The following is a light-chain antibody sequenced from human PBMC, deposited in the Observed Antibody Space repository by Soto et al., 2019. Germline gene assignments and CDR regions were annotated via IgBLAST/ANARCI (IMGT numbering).Light chain of an antibody. V-gene: IGLV1-40*01. J-gene: IGLJ3*02. Sequence: QSVLTQPPSVSGAPGQKVTISCTRSSSNIGAAYDVHWYQHLPGTAPKLLIYGNNNRPSGVPDRFSGSKSGTSASLAITGLQAEDEADYYCQSYDSSLSGWVSGGGTKVTVL. CDR1: SSNIGAAYD. CDR3: QSYDSSLSGWV. CDR2: GNN.